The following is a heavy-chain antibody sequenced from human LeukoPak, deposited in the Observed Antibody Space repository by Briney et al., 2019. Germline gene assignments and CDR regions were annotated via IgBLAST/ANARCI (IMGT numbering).Heavy chain of an antibody. V-gene: IGHV3-30*04. Sequence: GGSLRLSCAASGFTLSSYAMHWVRQAPGKGLEWVAVISYDGSNKYYADSVKGRFTISRDNSKNTLYLQMNSLRAEDTAVYYCAKDNRRHYTSGPNPDSLHWGQGALVTVSS. D-gene: IGHD6-19*01. J-gene: IGHJ4*02. CDR3: AKDNRRHYTSGPNPDSLH. CDR1: GFTLSSYA. CDR2: ISYDGSNK.